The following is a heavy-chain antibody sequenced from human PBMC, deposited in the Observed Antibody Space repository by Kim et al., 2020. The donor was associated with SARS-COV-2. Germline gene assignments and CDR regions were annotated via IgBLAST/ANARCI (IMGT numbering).Heavy chain of an antibody. CDR3: AGGSSVVNFDY. CDR1: GAPIRNYY. CDR2: MYYSGST. Sequence: SETLSLTCTVSGAPIRNYYCSWIRQAPGKGLEWIGYMYYSGSTNHNPSLQSRVTITVDTSKNQFSLRLTSVSAADTAVYYCAGGSSVVNFDYWGQGTLVTVSS. V-gene: IGHV4-59*13. J-gene: IGHJ4*02. D-gene: IGHD2-15*01.